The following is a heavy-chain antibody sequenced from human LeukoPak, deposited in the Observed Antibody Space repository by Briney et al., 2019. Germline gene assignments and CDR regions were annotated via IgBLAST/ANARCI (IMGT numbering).Heavy chain of an antibody. CDR1: GFIFSNYG. V-gene: IGHV3-30*03. CDR2: ISYDGSNK. J-gene: IGHJ4*02. Sequence: SLRLSCVASGFIFSNYGLNWVRQAPGKGLEWVAVISYDGSNKYYADSVKGRFTISRDNSKNTLYLQMDSLRAEDTAVYYCAEAREGGATGYWGQGTLVTVSS. CDR3: AEAREGGATGY. D-gene: IGHD1-26*01.